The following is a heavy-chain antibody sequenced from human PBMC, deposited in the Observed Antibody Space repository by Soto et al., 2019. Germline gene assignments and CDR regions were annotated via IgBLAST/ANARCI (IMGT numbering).Heavy chain of an antibody. CDR3: AVGAVGATPWGNY. J-gene: IGHJ4*02. V-gene: IGHV4-39*01. D-gene: IGHD1-26*01. Sequence: QLQLQESGPGLVKPSETLSLTCTVSVGSISSSSYYWGWIRQPPGKGLEWIATIYYSGTTYHNPSLNSRIAISVDTSKNQFALRLKSVTAADTAVYYCAVGAVGATPWGNYWGQGALVTVSS. CDR1: VGSISSSSYY. CDR2: IYYSGTT.